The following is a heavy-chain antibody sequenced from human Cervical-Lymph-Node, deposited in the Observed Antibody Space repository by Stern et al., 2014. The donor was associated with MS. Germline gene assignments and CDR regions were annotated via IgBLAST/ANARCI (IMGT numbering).Heavy chain of an antibody. CDR1: GFTFNAYS. CDR3: ARAYSSTWYAYFDY. D-gene: IGHD2-15*01. J-gene: IGHJ4*02. Sequence: DQLVESGGGVVQPGRSLRLSCAASGFTFNAYSIHWVRQAPGKGLEWVALMSSDGNTKYYADSVRGRFTISRDSSRRAVFLQMNSLRTDDTAMYYCARAYSSTWYAYFDYWGQGALVTVSS. CDR2: MSSDGNTK. V-gene: IGHV3-30-3*01.